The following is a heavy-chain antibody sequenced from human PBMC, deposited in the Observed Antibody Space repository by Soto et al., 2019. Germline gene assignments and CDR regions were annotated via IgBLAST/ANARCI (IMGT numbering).Heavy chain of an antibody. J-gene: IGHJ4*02. CDR1: GYTFTTYG. D-gene: IGHD3-22*01. CDR3: ARGPTDYYDNSGDYFLDY. V-gene: IGHV1-18*01. Sequence: QVQLVQSGAEVKKPGASVKVSCKASGYTFTTYGMIWVRQAPGQGLDWMGWISTYNGNTKYAERLQGRVTMTTDTTTSTAYMELRSPRSDDTAVYYCARGPTDYYDNSGDYFLDYWGQGTLVTVSS. CDR2: ISTYNGNT.